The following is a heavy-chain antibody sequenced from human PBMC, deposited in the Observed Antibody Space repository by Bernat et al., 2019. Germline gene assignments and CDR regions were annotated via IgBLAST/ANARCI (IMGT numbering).Heavy chain of an antibody. CDR1: GFTFSSYS. CDR3: ARVPLVRSYYFDY. V-gene: IGHV3-21*01. Sequence: EVQLMESGGGLVKPGGSLRLSCAASGFTFSSYSMNWVRQAPGKGLEWVSSISSSSSYIYYADSVKGRFTISRDNAKNSLYLQMNSLRAEDTAVYYCARVPLVRSYYFDYWGQGTLVTVSS. CDR2: ISSSSSYI. D-gene: IGHD6-6*01. J-gene: IGHJ4*02.